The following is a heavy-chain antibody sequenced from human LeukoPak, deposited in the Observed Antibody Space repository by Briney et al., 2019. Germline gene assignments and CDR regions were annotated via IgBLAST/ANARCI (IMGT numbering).Heavy chain of an antibody. D-gene: IGHD1-1*01. Sequence: SETLSLTCSVSDGSISSSSYDWGWIRQPPGKGLEWIGSIYYSGNTHYNPSLKSRLTISVDRSKNQFSLRLSSVTAADTAVYYCAREVHLTTPPQHAFDIWGQGTMVTVSS. CDR1: DGSISSSSYD. CDR3: AREVHLTTPPQHAFDI. CDR2: IYYSGNT. J-gene: IGHJ3*02. V-gene: IGHV4-39*07.